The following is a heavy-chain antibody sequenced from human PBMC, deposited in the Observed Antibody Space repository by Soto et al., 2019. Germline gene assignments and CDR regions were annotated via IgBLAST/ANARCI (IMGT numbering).Heavy chain of an antibody. Sequence: PSETLSLTCTVSGGSISSGGYYWSWIRQHPGKGLEWIGYIYYSGSTYYNPSLKSRVTISVDTSKNQFSLKLSSVTAADTAVYYCARHTDIVSSTVYNWGQGILVNRLL. D-gene: IGHD5-12*01. J-gene: IGHJ4*02. CDR1: GGSISSGGYY. CDR2: IYYSGST. CDR3: ARHTDIVSSTVYN. V-gene: IGHV4-31*03.